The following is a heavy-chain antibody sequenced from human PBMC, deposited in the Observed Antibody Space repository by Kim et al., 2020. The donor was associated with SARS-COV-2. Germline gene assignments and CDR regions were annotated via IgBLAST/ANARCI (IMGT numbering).Heavy chain of an antibody. CDR1: GGSISSYY. Sequence: SETLSLTCTVSGGSISSYYWSWIRQPPGKGLEWIGYIYYSGSTNYNPSLKSRVTLSVDTSKNQFSLKLSSVTAADTAVYYCAAGYSSGWYNYWGQGTLVTVSS. D-gene: IGHD6-19*01. V-gene: IGHV4-59*01. CDR2: IYYSGST. J-gene: IGHJ4*02. CDR3: AAGYSSGWYNY.